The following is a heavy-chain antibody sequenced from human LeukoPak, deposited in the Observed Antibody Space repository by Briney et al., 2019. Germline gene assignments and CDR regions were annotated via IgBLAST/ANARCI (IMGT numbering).Heavy chain of an antibody. CDR1: GYTFSSYG. J-gene: IGHJ4*02. CDR3: ARVGNSIVSDGYFDY. D-gene: IGHD3-22*01. Sequence: ASVKVSCKASGYTFSSYGISWVRQAPGHELEWIGWISAYNGNTNYAQKLQGRVTMTTDTSTSTAYMERRSLRSDDTAVYYCARVGNSIVSDGYFDYWGQGTLVTVSS. CDR2: ISAYNGNT. V-gene: IGHV1-18*01.